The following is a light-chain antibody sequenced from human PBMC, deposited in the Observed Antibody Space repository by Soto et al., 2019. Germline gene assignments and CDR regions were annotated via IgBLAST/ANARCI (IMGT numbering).Light chain of an antibody. CDR1: QSISSR. Sequence: DIQMTQSPSTLSASVGDRVTITCRASQSISSRLAWFQQKPGKAPKLLIYDASSLESGVPSRFSGSGSGTEFTLTISSLQPDDFAIYYCQQYNSYPWTFGQGTKVDSK. CDR3: QQYNSYPWT. J-gene: IGKJ1*01. V-gene: IGKV1-5*01. CDR2: DAS.